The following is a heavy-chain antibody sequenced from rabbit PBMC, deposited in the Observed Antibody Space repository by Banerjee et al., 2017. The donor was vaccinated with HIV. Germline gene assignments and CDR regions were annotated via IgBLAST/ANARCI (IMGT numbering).Heavy chain of an antibody. Sequence: QEQLEESGGDLVKPEGSLTLTCTASGFSFSSGYDMCWVRQAPGKGLEWIACIYDGSSDNTYYASWAKGRFTISKTSSTTVTLQMTSLTAADTATYFCARAPNYYTYGYADAVYATGFNLWGQGTLVTVS. CDR1: GFSFSSGYD. CDR2: IYDGSSDNT. J-gene: IGHJ4*01. CDR3: ARAPNYYTYGYADAVYATGFNL. D-gene: IGHD6-1*01. V-gene: IGHV1S45*01.